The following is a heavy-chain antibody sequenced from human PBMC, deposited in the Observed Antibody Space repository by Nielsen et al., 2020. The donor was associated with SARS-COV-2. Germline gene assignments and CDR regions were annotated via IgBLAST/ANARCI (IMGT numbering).Heavy chain of an antibody. J-gene: IGHJ4*02. CDR2: TRNKANSYTT. CDR1: GFSFSDHY. CDR3: VRGLQVPNGLAHR. V-gene: IGHV3-72*01. Sequence: GESLKISCAASGFSFSDHYMDWVRQAPGKGLEWVARTRNKANSYTTEYAASVKGRFTISRDDSKNSLFLQMNSLKTEDTAVYYCVRGLQVPNGLAHRWGQGTLVTVSS. D-gene: IGHD3-16*01.